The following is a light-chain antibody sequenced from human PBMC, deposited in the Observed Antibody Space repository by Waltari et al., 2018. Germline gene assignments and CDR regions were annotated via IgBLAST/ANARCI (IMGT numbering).Light chain of an antibody. V-gene: IGKV3-20*01. CDR2: GTS. CDR3: QHYDGSAVT. CDR1: QSVSIIS. Sequence: CRAIQSVSIISFTWYQQRPGQAPRLLIYGTSSRATDIPDRFSGSGSGTDFTLTISRLEPEDFAVYFCQHYDGSAVTFGGGTKVEIK. J-gene: IGKJ4*01.